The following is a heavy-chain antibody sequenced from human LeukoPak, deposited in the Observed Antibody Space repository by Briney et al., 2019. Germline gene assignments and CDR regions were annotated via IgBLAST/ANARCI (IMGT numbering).Heavy chain of an antibody. Sequence: GGSLRLSCTVSGFTVSSNSMSWVRQAPGKGLEWVANIKQDGSEKYYVDSVKGRFTISRDNAKNSLYLQMNSLRAEDTAVYYCAREDTWIQLWSLGYYYYYMDVWGKGTTVTISS. D-gene: IGHD5-18*01. J-gene: IGHJ6*03. CDR3: AREDTWIQLWSLGYYYYYMDV. CDR1: GFTVSSNS. V-gene: IGHV3-7*01. CDR2: IKQDGSEK.